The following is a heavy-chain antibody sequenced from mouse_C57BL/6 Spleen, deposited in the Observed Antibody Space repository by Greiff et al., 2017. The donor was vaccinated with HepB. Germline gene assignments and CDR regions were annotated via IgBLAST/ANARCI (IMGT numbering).Heavy chain of an antibody. CDR1: GYTFTSYW. V-gene: IGHV1-61*01. Sequence: QVQLQQPGAELVRPGSSVKLSCKASGYTFTSYWMDWVKQRPGQGLEWIGNIYPSDSETHYNQKFKDKATLTGDKSSSTAYMQLSSLTSEDSAVYYCARERKFITTVGAMDYWGQGTSVTVSS. D-gene: IGHD1-1*01. J-gene: IGHJ4*01. CDR2: IYPSDSET. CDR3: ARERKFITTVGAMDY.